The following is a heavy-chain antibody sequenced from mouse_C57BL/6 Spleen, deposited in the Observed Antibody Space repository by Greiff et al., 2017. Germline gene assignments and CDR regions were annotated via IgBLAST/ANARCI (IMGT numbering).Heavy chain of an antibody. CDR3: ARSDPGRGYFDV. J-gene: IGHJ1*03. CDR1: GYAFSSYW. CDR2: IHPGDGDP. D-gene: IGHD4-1*01. Sequence: QVQLQQSGAELVKPGASVKISCKASGYAFSSYWMHWVKQRPGQGLEWIGQIHPGDGDPNYNGKFKCKATLTADQSSSTAYMQLSSLTSEDSAVYFCARSDPGRGYFDVWGTGTTVTVSS. V-gene: IGHV1-80*01.